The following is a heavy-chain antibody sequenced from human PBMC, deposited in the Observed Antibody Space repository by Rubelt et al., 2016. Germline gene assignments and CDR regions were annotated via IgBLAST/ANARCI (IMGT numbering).Heavy chain of an antibody. CDR2: IYYSGGT. D-gene: IGHD5-18*01. J-gene: IGHJ4*02. Sequence: QVQLQESGPGLVKPSETLSLTCTVSGGSISSYYWSWIRQPPGKGLEWIGYIYYSGGTNYNPSLKSRVTISPDTSKNQFSLYLNSVTAAVTAVYYCAIVDRGGYSYCHTFANWGQGTLVTVSS. CDR1: GGSISSYY. CDR3: AIVDRGGYSYCHTFAN. V-gene: IGHV4-59*01.